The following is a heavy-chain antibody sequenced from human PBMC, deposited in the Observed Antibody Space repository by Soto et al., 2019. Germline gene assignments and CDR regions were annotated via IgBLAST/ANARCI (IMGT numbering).Heavy chain of an antibody. Sequence: PGGSLRLSCAASGFTFSSFPMHWVRQAPGRGLEWVALISSDGSNKYYADAVKGRFTISRDNSKNTLYLQMNSLRGEDTAVYYCARWNVQHDSYGYFWGQGNQVTVSS. CDR1: GFTFSSFP. V-gene: IGHV3-30-3*01. J-gene: IGHJ4*02. CDR2: ISSDGSNK. CDR3: ARWNVQHDSYGYF. D-gene: IGHD5-18*01.